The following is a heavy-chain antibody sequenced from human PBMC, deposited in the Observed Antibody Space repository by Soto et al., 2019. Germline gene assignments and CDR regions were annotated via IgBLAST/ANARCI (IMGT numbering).Heavy chain of an antibody. V-gene: IGHV4-31*03. Sequence: PSETLSLTCTVSGGSISSGGYYWSWIRQHPGNGLEWIGYIYYSGSTYYNPSLKSRVTISVDTSKNQFSLKLSSVTAADTAVYYCAREGVSSSWYNYYGMDVWGQGTTVTVSS. J-gene: IGHJ6*02. CDR2: IYYSGST. CDR1: GGSISSGGYY. CDR3: AREGVSSSWYNYYGMDV. D-gene: IGHD6-13*01.